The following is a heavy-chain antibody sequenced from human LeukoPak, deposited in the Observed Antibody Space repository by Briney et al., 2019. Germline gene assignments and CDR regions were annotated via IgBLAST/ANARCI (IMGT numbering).Heavy chain of an antibody. V-gene: IGHV3-21*06. D-gene: IGHD5-24*01. J-gene: IGHJ4*02. CDR2: ISGSSSYI. CDR3: ARREDGYNPIDF. Sequence: GGSLRLSCAASGFTFSIYSMNWVRQAPGKGLEWVSSISGSSSYIQYAGSVEGRFTISRDNAKNSLHLQMNSLRVEDTAVYYCARREDGYNPIDFWGQGTLVTVSS. CDR1: GFTFSIYS.